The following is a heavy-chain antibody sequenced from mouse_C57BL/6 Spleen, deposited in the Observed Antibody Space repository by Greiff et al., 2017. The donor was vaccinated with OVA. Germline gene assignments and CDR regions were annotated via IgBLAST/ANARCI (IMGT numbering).Heavy chain of an antibody. Sequence: EVMLVESEGGLVQPGSSMKPSCTASGFTFSDYYMAWVRQVPEKGLEWVANINYDGSSTYYLDSLKSRFIISRDNAKNILYLQMSSLKSEDTATYYCARETTVVGAGYAMDYWGQGTSVTVSS. CDR2: INYDGSST. J-gene: IGHJ4*01. CDR3: ARETTVVGAGYAMDY. V-gene: IGHV5-16*01. CDR1: GFTFSDYY. D-gene: IGHD1-1*01.